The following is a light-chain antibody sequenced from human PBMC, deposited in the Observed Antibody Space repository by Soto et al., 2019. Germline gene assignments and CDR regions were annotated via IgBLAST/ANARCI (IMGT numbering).Light chain of an antibody. Sequence: EIVMTQSPATLSVSPGERATLSCRASQSISRNVAWYQQKPGQAPRLLIHDASTRATGISVRFSGSGSGTKFILTIISLQSEDFAVYYCQQYNNWLWTFGQGTKVEIK. J-gene: IGKJ1*01. V-gene: IGKV3-15*01. CDR1: QSISRN. CDR2: DAS. CDR3: QQYNNWLWT.